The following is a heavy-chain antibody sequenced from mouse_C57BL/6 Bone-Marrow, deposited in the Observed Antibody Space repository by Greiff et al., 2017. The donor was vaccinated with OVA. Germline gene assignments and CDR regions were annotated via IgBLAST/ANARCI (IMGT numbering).Heavy chain of an antibody. J-gene: IGHJ4*01. Sequence: QVQLQQSGPGLVQPSQSLSITCTVSGFSLTSYGVHWVRQSPGKGLEWLGVIWSGGSTDYNAAFISRLSISKDNSKSQVFLKMNSLQADDTAIYYCARRWLPNAMDYWGQGTSVTVSS. CDR2: IWSGGST. V-gene: IGHV2-2*01. CDR1: GFSLTSYG. CDR3: ARRWLPNAMDY. D-gene: IGHD2-3*01.